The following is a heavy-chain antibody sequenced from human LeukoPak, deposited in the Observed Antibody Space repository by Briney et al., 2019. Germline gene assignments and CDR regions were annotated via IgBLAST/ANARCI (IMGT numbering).Heavy chain of an antibody. CDR3: ARGQNWSKDY. J-gene: IGHJ4*02. Sequence: GRSLRLSCAASGFIFTSYWMHWVRQAPGKGLVWVSRISTDGSSTSYADSVKGRLTISRDNAKNTLYLQMNSLRAEDTAVYYCARGQNWSKDYWGQGTLVTVSS. V-gene: IGHV3-74*01. CDR2: ISTDGSST. CDR1: GFIFTSYW.